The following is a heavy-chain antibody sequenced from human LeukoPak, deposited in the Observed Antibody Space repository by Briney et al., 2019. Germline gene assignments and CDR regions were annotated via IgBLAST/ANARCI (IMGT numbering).Heavy chain of an antibody. CDR2: ISSSSSTI. Sequence: GGSLRLSCAASGFTFSSYSMNWVRQAPGKGLEWVSYISSSSSTIYYADSVKGRFTISRDNSKNTLYLQMNSLRAEDTAVYYCAKGTSGSSSPLDYWGQGTLVTVSS. CDR1: GFTFSSYS. CDR3: AKGTSGSSSPLDY. V-gene: IGHV3-48*01. D-gene: IGHD2-2*01. J-gene: IGHJ4*02.